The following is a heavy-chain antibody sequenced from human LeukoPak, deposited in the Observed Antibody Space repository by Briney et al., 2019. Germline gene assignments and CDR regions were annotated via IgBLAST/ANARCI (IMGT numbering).Heavy chain of an antibody. CDR2: IYYSGST. CDR3: ATDRQQGGSGSYWFDP. CDR1: GGSITTYY. J-gene: IGHJ5*02. V-gene: IGHV4-59*01. D-gene: IGHD3-10*01. Sequence: SETLSLTCTVSGGSITTYYWSWIRQVAGKGLEWIGNIYYSGSTTYNPSLKSRVTISVDTSKSQFSLHLNSLTAADTAMYYCATDRQQGGSGSYWFDPWGQGTLVTVSS.